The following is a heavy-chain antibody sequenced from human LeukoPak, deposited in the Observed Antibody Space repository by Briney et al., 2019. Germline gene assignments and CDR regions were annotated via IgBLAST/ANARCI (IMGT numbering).Heavy chain of an antibody. V-gene: IGHV1-3*01. J-gene: IGHJ4*02. CDR2: INACNGNT. Sequence: ASVKVSCKASGYTFTSYAMHWVRQAPGQRLEWMGWINACNGNTKYSQKFQGRVTITRDTSASTAYMELSSLRSEDTGVYYCARPRYSYGYYFDYWGQGTLVTVSS. CDR3: ARPRYSYGYYFDY. D-gene: IGHD5-18*01. CDR1: GYTFTSYA.